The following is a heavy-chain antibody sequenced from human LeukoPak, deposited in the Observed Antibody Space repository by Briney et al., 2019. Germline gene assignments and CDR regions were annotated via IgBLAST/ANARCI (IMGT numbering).Heavy chain of an antibody. V-gene: IGHV3-53*01. CDR2: IYSGGST. J-gene: IGHJ4*02. Sequence: GGSLRLSCAASGVTLSSNYMSWGRQTPGKGVGRGSVIYSGGSTYYADSVKGRFTISRDNSKNRLYLQMNSLRAEDTAVYYCASSTYYYDSSGYYDRDYFDYWGQGTLVTVSS. CDR3: ASSTYYYDSSGYYDRDYFDY. CDR1: GVTLSSNY. D-gene: IGHD3-22*01.